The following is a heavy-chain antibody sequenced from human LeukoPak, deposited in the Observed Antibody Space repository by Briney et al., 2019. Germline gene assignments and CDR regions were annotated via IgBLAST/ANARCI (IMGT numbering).Heavy chain of an antibody. J-gene: IGHJ4*02. CDR1: GFTFSTNG. Sequence: GGSLRLSCAASGFTFSTNGMSWVRQAPGKGLEWVSAISGSGGSTYYADSVKGRFTISRDNSKNTLYLQMNSLRAEDTAVYYCARSYSYGGIHYWGQGTLVTVSS. D-gene: IGHD5-18*01. CDR2: ISGSGGST. V-gene: IGHV3-23*01. CDR3: ARSYSYGGIHY.